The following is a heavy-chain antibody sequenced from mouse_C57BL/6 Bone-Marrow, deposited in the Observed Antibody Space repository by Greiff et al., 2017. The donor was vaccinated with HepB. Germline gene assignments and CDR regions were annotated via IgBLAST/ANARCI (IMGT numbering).Heavy chain of an antibody. CDR3: TTFYDGYYDY. CDR1: GFNIKDDY. J-gene: IGHJ2*01. D-gene: IGHD2-3*01. CDR2: IDPENGDT. V-gene: IGHV14-4*01. Sequence: VQLKESGAELVRPGASVKLSCTASGFNIKDDYMHWVKQRPEQGLEWIGWIDPENGDTEYASKFQGKATITADTSANTDYLQISSLKSEDTAVYYCTTFYDGYYDYWGQGTTLTVSA.